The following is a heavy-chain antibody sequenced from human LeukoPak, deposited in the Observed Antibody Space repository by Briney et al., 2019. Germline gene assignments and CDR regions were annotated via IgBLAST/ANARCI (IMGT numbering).Heavy chain of an antibody. Sequence: SETLTLTCSVSGGSISSLYWSWIRQPPGKGLEWIGYIYYTGSTNYNPSLKSRVTMFVDMSQNQFSLRLSSVTAADTAVYYCARHRAYSSSSPFDYWGQGTLVTVSS. CDR2: IYYTGST. D-gene: IGHD6-6*01. V-gene: IGHV4-59*08. CDR3: ARHRAYSSSSPFDY. CDR1: GGSISSLY. J-gene: IGHJ4*02.